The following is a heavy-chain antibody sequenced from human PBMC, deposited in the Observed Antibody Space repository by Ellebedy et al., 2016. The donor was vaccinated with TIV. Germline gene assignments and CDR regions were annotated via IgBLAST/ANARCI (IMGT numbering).Heavy chain of an antibody. CDR3: ARVESHDFWNDYPYSNYGMDV. CDR1: GFTFSDYW. CDR2: ISDDASSS. Sequence: GGSLRLXCAASGFTFSDYWMHWVRQVPGKGLVWVSRISDDASSSDYADSVKGRFTISRDNAKNTVFLQMNALRAEDSAVYYCARVESHDFWNDYPYSNYGMDVWGRGTTVTVSS. J-gene: IGHJ6*02. V-gene: IGHV3-74*01. D-gene: IGHD3-3*01.